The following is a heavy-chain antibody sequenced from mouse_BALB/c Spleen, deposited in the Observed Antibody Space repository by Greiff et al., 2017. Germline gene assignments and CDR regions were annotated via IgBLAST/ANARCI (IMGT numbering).Heavy chain of an antibody. CDR1: GFTFSSYG. V-gene: IGHV5-6*01. CDR3: ARHDRGDERDAMDY. J-gene: IGHJ4*01. Sequence: EVQGVESGGDLVKPGGSLKLSCAASGFTFSSYGMSWVRQTPDKRLEWVATISSGGSYTYYPDSVKGRFTISRDNAKNTLYLQMSSLKSEDTAMYYCARHDRGDERDAMDYWGQGTSVTVSS. D-gene: IGHD3-1*01. CDR2: ISSGGSYT.